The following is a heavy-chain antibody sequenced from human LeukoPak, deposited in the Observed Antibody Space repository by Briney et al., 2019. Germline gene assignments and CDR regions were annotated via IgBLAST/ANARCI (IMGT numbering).Heavy chain of an antibody. J-gene: IGHJ6*02. CDR1: GFAVSSNY. Sequence: PGGSLRLSCTASGFAVSSNYINWVRQAPGKGLEWVSVIHTGGNTYYADSVKGRFIISRDNSKNTVYLQMNSLRAEDTALYYCARERDGYCGGDCYYYYGMDVWGQGTTVTVSS. CDR3: ARERDGYCGGDCYYYYGMDV. V-gene: IGHV3-66*01. CDR2: IHTGGNT. D-gene: IGHD2-21*02.